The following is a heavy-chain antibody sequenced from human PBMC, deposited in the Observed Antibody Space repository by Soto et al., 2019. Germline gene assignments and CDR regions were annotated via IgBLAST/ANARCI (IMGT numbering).Heavy chain of an antibody. D-gene: IGHD4-17*01. CDR1: GFIFSNNW. V-gene: IGHV3-7*01. CDR3: ARLRPGSYFDY. Sequence: GESLKISCAASGFIFSNNWMSWVRQAPGKGLEWVASIKEDGSEEYYVDSVKGRFTISRDNAKNSLHLQMNSLRAEDTAVFYCARLRPGSYFDYGGQGTLVTVSS. CDR2: IKEDGSEE. J-gene: IGHJ4*02.